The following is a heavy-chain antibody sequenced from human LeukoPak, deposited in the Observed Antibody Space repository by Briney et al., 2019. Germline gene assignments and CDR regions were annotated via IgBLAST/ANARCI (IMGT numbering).Heavy chain of an antibody. CDR2: ISNIVSTT. CDR1: GFAFSTYW. Sequence: GGSLRLSCAASGFAFSTYWMDWVRQAPGKGLGWVSFISNIVSTTYYADSVKGRFTLSRDNAKNSLYLQMNTLRAEDTAVYYCARERNFYYMDVWGKGTRVTVSS. J-gene: IGHJ6*03. CDR3: ARERNFYYMDV. V-gene: IGHV3-48*04.